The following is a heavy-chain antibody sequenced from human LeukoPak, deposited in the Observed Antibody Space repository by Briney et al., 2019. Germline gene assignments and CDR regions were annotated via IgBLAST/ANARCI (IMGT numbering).Heavy chain of an antibody. V-gene: IGHV1-2*02. CDR3: ASAGYFKPLDL. Sequence: ASVKVSCKASGQSFTDYYIHRVRQAPGQGLEWIGWSKPDSGGTRYAQEFQPRVTMTRDTSINTVYMELNRLTSDDTAVYYCASAGYFKPLDLWGQGTLVTVSS. J-gene: IGHJ5*02. CDR2: SKPDSGGT. D-gene: IGHD2/OR15-2a*01. CDR1: GQSFTDYY.